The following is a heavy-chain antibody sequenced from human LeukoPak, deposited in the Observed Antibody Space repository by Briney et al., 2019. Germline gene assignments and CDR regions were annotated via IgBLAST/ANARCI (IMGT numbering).Heavy chain of an antibody. CDR3: ARASYDFWSGTQYYFDY. J-gene: IGHJ4*02. CDR2: ISSSGSTI. Sequence: GGSLRLSCAAAGFTFSDYYMSWIRQAPGKGLEWVSYISSSGSTIYYADSVKGRFTISRDNAKNSLYLQMNSLRAEDTAVYYCARASYDFWSGTQYYFDYWGQGTLVTVSS. CDR1: GFTFSDYY. V-gene: IGHV3-11*01. D-gene: IGHD3-3*01.